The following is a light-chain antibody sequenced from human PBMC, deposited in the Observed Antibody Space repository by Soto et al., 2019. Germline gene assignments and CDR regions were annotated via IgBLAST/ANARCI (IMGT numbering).Light chain of an antibody. J-gene: IGKJ1*01. V-gene: IGKV3-20*01. CDR2: GAS. Sequence: EIVLTQSPGTLSLPPGERATLSCRASQSVRSSYLAWYQQKFGQAPRLLIYGASSRATGIPDRFSGSGSGTEFTLTISRLEPEDFAVYYCQQYGSSSWTFGQGTKVDIK. CDR1: QSVRSSY. CDR3: QQYGSSSWT.